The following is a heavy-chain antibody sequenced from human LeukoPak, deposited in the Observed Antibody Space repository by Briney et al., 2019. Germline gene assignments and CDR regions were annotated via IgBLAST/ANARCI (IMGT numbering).Heavy chain of an antibody. CDR3: AGRFYYAMDV. Sequence: GASVKVSCKASGYSFTGYFMQWVRQAPGQGLEWMGWINPNSGDTNYAQKFQGRVPMTRDTSISTAYMELSRLRSDDAAVYYCAGRFYYAMDVWGQGTTVTVSS. CDR1: GYSFTGYF. J-gene: IGHJ6*02. V-gene: IGHV1-2*02. D-gene: IGHD3-16*01. CDR2: INPNSGDT.